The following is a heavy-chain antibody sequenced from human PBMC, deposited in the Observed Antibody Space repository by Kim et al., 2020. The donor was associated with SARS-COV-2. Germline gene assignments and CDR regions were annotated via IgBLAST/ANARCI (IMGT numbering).Heavy chain of an antibody. D-gene: IGHD6-13*01. CDR2: INHSGST. Sequence: SETLSLTCAVYGGSFSGYYWSWIRQPPGKGLEWIGEINHSGSTNYNPSLKSRVTISVDTSKNQFSLKLSSVTAADTAVYYCARGLGSYGSSWYHRQTLDVWGQGTTVTVSS. CDR3: ARGLGSYGSSWYHRQTLDV. J-gene: IGHJ6*02. CDR1: GGSFSGYY. V-gene: IGHV4-34*01.